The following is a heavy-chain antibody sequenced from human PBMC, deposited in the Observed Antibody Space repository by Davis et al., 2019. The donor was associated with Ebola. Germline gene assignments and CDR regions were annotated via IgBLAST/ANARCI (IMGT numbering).Heavy chain of an antibody. CDR3: AKGSLYGSRSITAGMDV. CDR1: GFTLSSYA. CDR2: ISGSGTGT. Sequence: GESLKISCAASGFTLSSYAMNWVRQAPGKGLEWVSGISGSGTGTYYADSVKGRFTFSRDTSMNTLYLQMNSLRAEDTAVYYCAKGSLYGSRSITAGMDVWGQGTTVTVSS. J-gene: IGHJ6*02. V-gene: IGHV3-23*01. D-gene: IGHD4-17*01.